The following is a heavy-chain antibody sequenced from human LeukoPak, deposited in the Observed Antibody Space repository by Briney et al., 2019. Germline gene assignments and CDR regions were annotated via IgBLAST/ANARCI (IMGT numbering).Heavy chain of an antibody. Sequence: GGSLRLSCAASGFIFTDYWMNWVGQAPGKGREGGALIKYDGIDKKYLDSVKGRFTISRDNAKNSLYLEMNSLRAEDTAVYYCARGETRGWYGAYYYYYMDVWGKGTTVTVSS. CDR1: GFIFTDYW. CDR3: ARGETRGWYGAYYYYYMDV. J-gene: IGHJ6*03. V-gene: IGHV3-7*01. D-gene: IGHD6-19*01. CDR2: IKYDGIDK.